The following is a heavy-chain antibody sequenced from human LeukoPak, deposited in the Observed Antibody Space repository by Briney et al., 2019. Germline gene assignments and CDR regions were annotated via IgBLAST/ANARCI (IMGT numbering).Heavy chain of an antibody. CDR3: ARPDYGGNSPYDY. J-gene: IGHJ4*02. CDR2: INSDGSST. D-gene: IGHD4-23*01. V-gene: IGHV3-74*01. Sequence: GGSLRLSCAASGFTFSSYWMHWVRQAPGKGLVWVSRINSDGSSTTYADSVKGRFTISRDNAKNTLYLQMNSLRAEDTAVYYCARPDYGGNSPYDYWGQGTLVTVSS. CDR1: GFTFSSYW.